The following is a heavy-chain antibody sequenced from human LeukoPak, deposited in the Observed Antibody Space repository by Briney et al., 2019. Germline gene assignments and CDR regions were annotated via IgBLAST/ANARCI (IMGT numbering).Heavy chain of an antibody. CDR2: ISAYNGNT. J-gene: IGHJ4*02. CDR3: AREVGIAVAGWLLPFTRYFDY. Sequence: ASVKVSCKASGYTFTSYGISWVRQAPGQGLEWMGWISAYNGNTNYAQKLQGRVTMTTDTSTSTAYMELSSLRSEDTAVYYCAREVGIAVAGWLLPFTRYFDYWGQGTLVTVSS. D-gene: IGHD6-19*01. V-gene: IGHV1-18*01. CDR1: GYTFTSYG.